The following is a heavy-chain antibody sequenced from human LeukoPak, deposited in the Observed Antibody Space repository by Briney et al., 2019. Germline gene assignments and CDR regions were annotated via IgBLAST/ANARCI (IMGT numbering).Heavy chain of an antibody. CDR2: ISAYNGNT. J-gene: IGHJ3*02. V-gene: IGHV1-18*01. CDR3: AANRGWSLLDAFDI. Sequence: ASVKVSCKASGYTSTSYGISWVRQAPGQGLEWMGWISAYNGNTNYAQKLQGRVTMTTDTSTSTAYMELSSLRSEDTAVYYCAANRGWSLLDAFDIWGQGTMVTVSS. D-gene: IGHD1-14*01. CDR1: GYTSTSYG.